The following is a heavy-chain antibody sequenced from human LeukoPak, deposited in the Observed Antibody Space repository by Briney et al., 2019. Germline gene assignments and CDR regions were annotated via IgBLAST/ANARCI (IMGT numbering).Heavy chain of an antibody. CDR1: GLTLSNYW. CDR3: AARSSGNPYF. V-gene: IGHV3-7*03. J-gene: IGHJ4*02. D-gene: IGHD1-26*01. Sequence: GGSLRLSCTASGLTLSNYWMIWVRQAPGKGLQWVARIKQDGSEKYYVDSVKGRFTISRDNAENSLYLQMNSLRVEDTAVYYCAARSSGNPYFWGQGTLVTVSS. CDR2: IKQDGSEK.